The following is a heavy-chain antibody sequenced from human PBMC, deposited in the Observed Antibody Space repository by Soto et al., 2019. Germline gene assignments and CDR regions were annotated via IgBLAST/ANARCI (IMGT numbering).Heavy chain of an antibody. V-gene: IGHV4-34*01. Sequence: PSETLSLTCAVYGGSFSGYYWSWIRQPPGKGLEWIGEINHSGSTNYNPSLKSRVTISVDTSKNQFSLKLSSVTAADTAVYYCATTDRDQLPQAEDGMDVWGQGTTVTGSS. D-gene: IGHD2-2*01. CDR2: INHSGST. CDR1: GGSFSGYY. J-gene: IGHJ6*02. CDR3: ATTDRDQLPQAEDGMDV.